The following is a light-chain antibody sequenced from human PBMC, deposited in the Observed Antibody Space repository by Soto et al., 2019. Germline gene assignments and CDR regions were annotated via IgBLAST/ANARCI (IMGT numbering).Light chain of an antibody. CDR1: QSVSSNY. CDR3: QQRTNWLT. Sequence: EIVLTQSPGTLSLSPGERATLSCRASQSVSSNYLAWYQQKPGQAPRLLIYGASSRATGIPDRFSGSGSGTDFTLTISRLEPEDFAVYYCQQRTNWLTFGPGTKVDIK. CDR2: GAS. J-gene: IGKJ3*01. V-gene: IGKV3D-20*02.